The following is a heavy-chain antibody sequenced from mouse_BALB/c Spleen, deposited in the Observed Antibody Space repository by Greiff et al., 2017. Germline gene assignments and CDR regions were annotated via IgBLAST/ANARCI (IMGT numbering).Heavy chain of an antibody. V-gene: IGHV5-4*02. J-gene: IGHJ4*01. D-gene: IGHD3-3*01. CDR1: GFTFSDYY. Sequence: EVKLMESGGGLVKPGGSLKLSCAASGFTFSDYYMYWVRQNPEKKLEWVATISDGGSYTYYTDSVKGRFTISRDNAKNNLYLQMSILTSEDTAMYYCARDRALYYYAMDYWGQGTSVTVSS. CDR3: ARDRALYYYAMDY. CDR2: ISDGGSYT.